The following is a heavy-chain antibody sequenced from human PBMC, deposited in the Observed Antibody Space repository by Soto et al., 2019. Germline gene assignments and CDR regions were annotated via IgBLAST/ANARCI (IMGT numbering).Heavy chain of an antibody. Sequence: GPTLVNPTQTLTLTCTFSGFSLSTSGMCVSWIRQPPGKALEWLALIDWDDNKYPSTSLKSRLTISKDTSKNQVVLTMTNMDPVDTATYYCARLRDIAAPMDVWGQGTTVTVSS. J-gene: IGHJ6*02. CDR1: GFSLSTSGMC. CDR3: ARLRDIAAPMDV. D-gene: IGHD2-15*01. V-gene: IGHV2-70*13. CDR2: IDWDDNK.